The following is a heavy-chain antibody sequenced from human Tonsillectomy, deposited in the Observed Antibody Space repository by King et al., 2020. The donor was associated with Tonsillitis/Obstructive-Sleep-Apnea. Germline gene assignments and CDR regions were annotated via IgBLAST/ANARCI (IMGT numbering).Heavy chain of an antibody. CDR1: GGTFRSYA. D-gene: IGHD5-12*01. CDR3: ARTSLPVNIVATIPEYYYYYYMDV. CDR2: IIPKFDTA. J-gene: IGHJ6*03. V-gene: IGHV1-69*01. Sequence: LVQSGAEVKKPGSPVKVSCKASGGTFRSYAISWVRQAPGQGLEWMGGIIPKFDTAKYAQRFQGRVVITADGSTSTAYMELSSLGSEDTAVYYCARTSLPVNIVATIPEYYYYYYMDVWGKGTTVTVSS.